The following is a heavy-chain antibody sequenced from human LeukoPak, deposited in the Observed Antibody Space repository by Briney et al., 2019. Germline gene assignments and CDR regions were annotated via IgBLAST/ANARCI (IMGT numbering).Heavy chain of an antibody. CDR1: GFTFDDYA. Sequence: GGSLRLSCAASGFTFDDYAMHWVRQAPGKGLEWVSLISGDGYSTYYADSVKGRFTISRDNSKNSLYLQMNSLKTEDTALYYCAKDFAHRSCSGGRCWGQGTLVTVSS. J-gene: IGHJ4*02. CDR2: ISGDGYST. V-gene: IGHV3-43*02. D-gene: IGHD2-15*01. CDR3: AKDFAHRSCSGGRC.